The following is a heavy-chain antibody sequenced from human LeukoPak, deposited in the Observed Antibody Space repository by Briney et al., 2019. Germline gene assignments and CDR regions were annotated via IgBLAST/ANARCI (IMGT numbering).Heavy chain of an antibody. V-gene: IGHV1-18*01. D-gene: IGHD2-21*02. CDR3: ARDPARAYCGGDCYYDY. CDR1: GGTFSSYA. Sequence: ASVKVSCKASGGTFSSYAISWVRQAPGQGLEWMGGISAYNGNTNYAQKLQGRVTMTTDTSTSTAYMELRSLRSDDTAVYYCARDPARAYCGGDCYYDYWGQGTLVTVSS. CDR2: ISAYNGNT. J-gene: IGHJ4*02.